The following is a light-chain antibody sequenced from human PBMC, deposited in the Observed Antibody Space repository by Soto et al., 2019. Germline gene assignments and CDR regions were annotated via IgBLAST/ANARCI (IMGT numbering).Light chain of an antibody. J-gene: IGLJ2*01. V-gene: IGLV2-14*01. CDR2: DVS. CDR3: SSYTSSSTYVV. CDR1: SSDVGGYNY. Sequence: QSALTQPASVSGSPGQSITISCTGTSSDVGGYNYVSWYQQHPGKAPKLMIYDVSNRPSGVSNLFSGSKSGNTASLTISGLQAEDEADYYCSSYTSSSTYVVFGGGTKVTVL.